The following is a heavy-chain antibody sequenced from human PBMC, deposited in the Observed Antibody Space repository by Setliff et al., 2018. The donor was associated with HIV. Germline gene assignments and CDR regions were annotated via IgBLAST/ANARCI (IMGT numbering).Heavy chain of an antibody. V-gene: IGHV4-61*02. D-gene: IGHD3-22*01. CDR2: IHTSGRT. CDR1: GESIRTSSYY. J-gene: IGHJ4*02. CDR3: ARLPSGYHYDSSDYYGYFFDY. Sequence: SETLSLTCAVSGESIRTSSYYWSWIRQTPEKGLEWIGRIHTSGRTNYNPSLKSRVTISIQTSKNQFSLKLTSVTAADTAVYYCARLPSGYHYDSSDYYGYFFDYWGQGTLVTVSS.